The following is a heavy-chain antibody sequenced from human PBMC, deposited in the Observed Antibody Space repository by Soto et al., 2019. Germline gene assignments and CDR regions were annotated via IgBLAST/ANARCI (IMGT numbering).Heavy chain of an antibody. J-gene: IGHJ4*02. CDR3: ERAFITGVLDY. CDR2: IGTAGDA. D-gene: IGHD3-10*01. V-gene: IGHV3-13*04. CDR1: GFTFSSYD. Sequence: PGGSLRLSCAASGFTFSSYDMHWVRQVTGKGLEWVSAIGTAGDAYYPNSVKGRFTISRENAKNSLYLQMNSLRAGDTAVYYCERAFITGVLDYWGRGTLVTVSS.